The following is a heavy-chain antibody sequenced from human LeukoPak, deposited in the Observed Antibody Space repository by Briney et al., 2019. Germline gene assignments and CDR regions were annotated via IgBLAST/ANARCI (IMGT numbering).Heavy chain of an antibody. V-gene: IGHV4-30-4*01. CDR2: IYYSGST. Sequence: KPSETLSLTCTVSGGSISSGDYYWSWIRQPPGKGLEWLGYIYYSGSTYYNPSLKSRVTISVDTSKNQFSLKLSSVTAADTAVYYCARFGSSWYLYYFDYWGQGTLVTVSS. J-gene: IGHJ4*02. CDR3: ARFGSSWYLYYFDY. CDR1: GGSISSGDYY. D-gene: IGHD6-13*01.